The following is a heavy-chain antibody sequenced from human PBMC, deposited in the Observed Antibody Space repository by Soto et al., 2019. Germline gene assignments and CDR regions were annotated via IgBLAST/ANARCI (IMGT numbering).Heavy chain of an antibody. CDR2: IKGDGSDK. Sequence: QLGGSLRLSCAASGFSISDSWLSWVRQAPGKGLEWVANIKGDGSDKNYADSVKGRFTISRDNTENSLYLQMHSLNAEDTAQYYCLKDFMGTWGQGTLVTVSS. V-gene: IGHV3-7*01. D-gene: IGHD1-1*01. CDR3: LKDFMGT. CDR1: GFSISDSW. J-gene: IGHJ1*01.